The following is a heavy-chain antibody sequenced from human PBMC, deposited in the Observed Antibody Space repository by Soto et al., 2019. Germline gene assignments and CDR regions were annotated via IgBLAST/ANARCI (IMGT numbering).Heavy chain of an antibody. CDR1: GYTFTSYY. D-gene: IGHD1-7*01. J-gene: IGHJ5*02. CDR3: ARPQSVTGTTGDNWFDP. Sequence: ASVKVSCKASGYTFTSYYMHWVRQAPGQGLEWMGIINPSGGSTSYAQKFQGRVTMTRDTSTSTVYMELSSLRSEDTAVYYCARPQSVTGTTGDNWFDPWGQGTLVTVSS. V-gene: IGHV1-46*01. CDR2: INPSGGST.